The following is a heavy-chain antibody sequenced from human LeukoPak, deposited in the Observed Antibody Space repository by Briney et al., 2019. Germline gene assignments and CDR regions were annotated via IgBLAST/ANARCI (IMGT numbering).Heavy chain of an antibody. CDR1: GGSFSGYY. CDR2: INHSGST. J-gene: IGHJ4*02. CDR3: ARGHRVYYSSGSCLDY. Sequence: SETLSLTCAVYGGSFSGYYWSWIRQSPGKGLEWIGEINHSGSTNYNPSLKSRVTISVDTSKNQFSLKLSSVTAADTAVYYCARGHRVYYSSGSCLDYWGQGTLVTVSS. V-gene: IGHV4-34*01. D-gene: IGHD3-10*01.